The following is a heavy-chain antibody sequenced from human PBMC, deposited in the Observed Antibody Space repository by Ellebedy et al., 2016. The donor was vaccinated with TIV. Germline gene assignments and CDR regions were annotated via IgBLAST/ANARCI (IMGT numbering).Heavy chain of an antibody. Sequence: GGSLRLSCAASGFSFRNYWMGWVRQAPGKGLEWVANIYQDGSEKYYVDSVKGRFTISRDNAKNSLYLQLNSLRVEDTAVYFCARRGSYDDYAVQVNNWFDRWGQGTLVTV. V-gene: IGHV3-7*01. CDR2: IYQDGSEK. CDR3: ARRGSYDDYAVQVNNWFDR. CDR1: GFSFRNYW. J-gene: IGHJ5*02. D-gene: IGHD4-17*01.